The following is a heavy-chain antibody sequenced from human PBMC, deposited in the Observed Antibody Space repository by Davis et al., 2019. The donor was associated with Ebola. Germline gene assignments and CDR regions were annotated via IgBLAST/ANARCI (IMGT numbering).Heavy chain of an antibody. CDR1: GGSISSSNW. D-gene: IGHD3-3*01. CDR3: ARGSFGDFWRLGYFDY. V-gene: IGHV4-4*02. J-gene: IGHJ4*02. CDR2: IYHSGST. Sequence: GSLRLSCAVSGGSISSSNWWSWVRQPPGKGLEWIGEIYHSGSTNYNPSLKSRVTISVDTSKNQFSLKLSSVTAADTAVYYCARGSFGDFWRLGYFDYWGQGTLVTVSS.